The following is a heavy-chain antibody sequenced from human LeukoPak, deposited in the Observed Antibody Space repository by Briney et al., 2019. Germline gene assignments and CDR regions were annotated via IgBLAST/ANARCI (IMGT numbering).Heavy chain of an antibody. J-gene: IGHJ6*02. CDR2: IYPGDSDT. Sequence: GESLKISCKDSGYSFTNYWIAWVRQMPGKGLEWMGIIYPGDSDTRYSPSFQGQVTISADKSISTAYLQWSSLKASDTAMYYCVRRLGYDSSGYSLYGMDVWGQGTTVTVSS. V-gene: IGHV5-51*01. CDR1: GYSFTNYW. D-gene: IGHD3-22*01. CDR3: VRRLGYDSSGYSLYGMDV.